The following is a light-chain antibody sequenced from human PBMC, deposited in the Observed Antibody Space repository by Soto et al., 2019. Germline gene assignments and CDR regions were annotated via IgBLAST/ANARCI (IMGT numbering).Light chain of an antibody. CDR2: EVN. V-gene: IGLV2-14*03. CDR3: SSYSDSDTKV. J-gene: IGLJ1*01. CDR1: SSDVGAYIY. Sequence: QSVLTQPASVSGSPGQSITISCGGTSSDVGAYIYVSWYQTYPGKAHKLIIYEVNNRPSGLSGRFSGSKTDTTAYLTISELQAEDEADYYCSSYSDSDTKVFGTGTKGTVL.